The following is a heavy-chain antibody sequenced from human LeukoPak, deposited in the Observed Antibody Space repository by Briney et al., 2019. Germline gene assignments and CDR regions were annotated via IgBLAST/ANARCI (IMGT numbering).Heavy chain of an antibody. J-gene: IGHJ6*02. Sequence: PGGSLRLSCAASGFTFGSYSMNWVRQAPGKGLEWVSSISSSSSYIYYADSVKGRFTISRDNAKNSLYLQMNSLRAEDTAVYYCARDCSSTSCYEYYYGMDVWGQGTTVTVSS. D-gene: IGHD2-2*01. CDR1: GFTFGSYS. CDR3: ARDCSSTSCYEYYYGMDV. V-gene: IGHV3-21*01. CDR2: ISSSSSYI.